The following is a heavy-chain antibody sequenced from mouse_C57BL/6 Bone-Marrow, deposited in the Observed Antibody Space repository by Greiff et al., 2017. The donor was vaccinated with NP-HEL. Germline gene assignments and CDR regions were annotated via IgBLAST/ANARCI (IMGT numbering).Heavy chain of an antibody. CDR2: INPSSSYA. CDR1: GYTFSNYW. D-gene: IGHD2-3*01. CDR3: ARNRYDPYAMDY. Sequence: QVQLQQSGAELAKPGASVKLSCKASGYTFSNYWMHWVKQRPGQGLEWIGYINPSSSYARYNQKFNDKATLTADKSSSTAYMQLSSLTYEDSAVYYCARNRYDPYAMDYWGQGTSVIVSP. V-gene: IGHV1-7*01. J-gene: IGHJ4*01.